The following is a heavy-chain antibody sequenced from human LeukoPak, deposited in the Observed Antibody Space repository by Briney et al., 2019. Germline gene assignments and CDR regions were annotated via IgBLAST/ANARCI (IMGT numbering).Heavy chain of an antibody. CDR1: GYTFTDYY. V-gene: IGHV1-2*02. Sequence: ASVKVSCKASGYTFTDYYVHWVRQAPGQGLEWMGWVNPNSGGTNYAQKFQGRVTMTRDTSISTAYMELSRLRSDDTAVYYCARDLPEGPDLTWGQGTMVTVSS. CDR2: VNPNSGGT. J-gene: IGHJ3*01. CDR3: ARDLPEGPDLT.